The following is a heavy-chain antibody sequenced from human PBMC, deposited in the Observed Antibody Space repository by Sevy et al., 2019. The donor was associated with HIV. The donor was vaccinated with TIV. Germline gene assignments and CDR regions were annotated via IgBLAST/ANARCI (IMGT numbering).Heavy chain of an antibody. V-gene: IGHV3-64D*06. CDR2: ISSNGGST. D-gene: IGHD3-10*01. J-gene: IGHJ6*02. Sequence: GGSLRLSCSASGFTFSSYAMHWVRQAPGKGLEYVSAISSNGGSTYYADSVKGRFTISRDNSKNTLYLQMSSLRAEDTAVYYCVKGSRGDGYNNYYYYYGMDVWGQGTTVTVSS. CDR1: GFTFSSYA. CDR3: VKGSRGDGYNNYYYYYGMDV.